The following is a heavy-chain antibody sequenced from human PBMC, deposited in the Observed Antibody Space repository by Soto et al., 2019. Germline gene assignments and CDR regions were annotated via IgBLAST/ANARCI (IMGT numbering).Heavy chain of an antibody. J-gene: IGHJ4*02. V-gene: IGHV3-74*01. D-gene: IGHD6-6*01. CDR2: INSDGSST. Sequence: GGSLRLSCAASGFTFSSYWMHWVRQAPGKGLVWVSRINSDGSSTSYADSVKGRFTISRDNAKNTLYLQMNSLRAEDTAVYYCARTEEAAHLFDYWGQGTLVTVSS. CDR3: ARTEEAAHLFDY. CDR1: GFTFSSYW.